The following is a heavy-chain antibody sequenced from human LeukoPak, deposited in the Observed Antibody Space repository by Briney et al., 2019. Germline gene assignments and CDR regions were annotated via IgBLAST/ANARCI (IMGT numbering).Heavy chain of an antibody. V-gene: IGHV4-4*07. CDR2: IHTSGST. CDR1: GGSISSYY. J-gene: IGHJ4*02. D-gene: IGHD6-6*01. CDR3: AREGSMTARPFVSIDY. Sequence: SETLSLTCTVSGGSISSYYWSWIRQPAGKGQEWIGRIHTSGSTDYNPSLESRVTMSVDTSKNQFSLKLSSVTAADTAVYYCAREGSMTARPFVSIDYWGQGTLATVSS.